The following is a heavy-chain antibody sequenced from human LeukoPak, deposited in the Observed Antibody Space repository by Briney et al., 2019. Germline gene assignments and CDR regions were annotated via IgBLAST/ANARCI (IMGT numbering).Heavy chain of an antibody. CDR1: GFTFSSYA. V-gene: IGHV3-23*01. D-gene: IGHD6-13*01. CDR2: ISGSGGST. Sequence: GGSLRLSCAASGFTFSSYAMSWVRQAPGTGLEWVSDISGSGGSTYYADSVKGRFTISRDNSKNTLYLQMNRLRAEDTAVYYCAKRGLAAALFRWGQGTLVTVSS. J-gene: IGHJ4*02. CDR3: AKRGLAAALFR.